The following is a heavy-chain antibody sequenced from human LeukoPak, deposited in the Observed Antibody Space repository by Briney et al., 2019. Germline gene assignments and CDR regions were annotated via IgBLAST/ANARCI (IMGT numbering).Heavy chain of an antibody. CDR3: ARGFYYYYMDV. V-gene: IGHV4-34*01. J-gene: IGHJ6*03. CDR1: GGSFSGYY. CDR2: INHSGST. Sequence: NPSETLSLTCAVYGGSFSGYYWSWIRQPPGKGLEWIGEINHSGSTNYNPSLKSRVTISVDTSKNQFSLKLSSVTAADTAVYYCARGFYYYYMDVWGKGTTVTVSS.